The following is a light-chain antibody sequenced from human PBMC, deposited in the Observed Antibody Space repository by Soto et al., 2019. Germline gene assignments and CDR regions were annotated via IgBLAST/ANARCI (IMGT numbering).Light chain of an antibody. CDR2: EVN. CDR1: SSDIGAYDY. J-gene: IGLJ1*01. V-gene: IGLV2-14*01. Sequence: QSALTQPASLSGSPGQSITISCAGTSSDIGAYDYVSCFQQHPGRAPKLMNSEVNNRPSGVSNRFSGSKSGNTAYLTISGLQVEDEAEYSCISSTTTSAHVFGTGTKVTV. CDR3: ISSTTTSAHV.